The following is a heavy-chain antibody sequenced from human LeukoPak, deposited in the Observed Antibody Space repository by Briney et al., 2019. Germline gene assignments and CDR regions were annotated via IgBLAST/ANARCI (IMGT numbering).Heavy chain of an antibody. Sequence: GGSLRLSCAASGFTVSSNYMSWVRQAPGKGLEWVSIIYSGGSTYYADSVKGRFTISRDNSKNTLYLQMNSLRAEDTAVYYCARELREGYCSGGSCYFNWFDPWGQGTLVTVSS. D-gene: IGHD2-15*01. V-gene: IGHV3-66*02. CDR1: GFTVSSNY. CDR2: IYSGGST. J-gene: IGHJ5*02. CDR3: ARELREGYCSGGSCYFNWFDP.